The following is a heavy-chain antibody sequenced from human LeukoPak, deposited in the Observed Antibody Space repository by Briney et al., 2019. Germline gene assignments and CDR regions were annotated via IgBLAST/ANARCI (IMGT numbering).Heavy chain of an antibody. Sequence: ASVKVSCKAFGYTLTGYWMHWVRQAPGQGPEWMGVISPSGGSTIYAQKFKGRVTLTRDMSTSTDYLELSSLRSEDTAVYYCARDRLLEDRDFYSYYYMDVWGKGTTVTVSS. D-gene: IGHD1-1*01. V-gene: IGHV1-46*01. J-gene: IGHJ6*03. CDR1: GYTLTGYW. CDR2: ISPSGGST. CDR3: ARDRLLEDRDFYSYYYMDV.